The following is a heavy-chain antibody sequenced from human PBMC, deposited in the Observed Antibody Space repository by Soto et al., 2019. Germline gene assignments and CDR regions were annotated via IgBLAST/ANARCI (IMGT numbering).Heavy chain of an antibody. D-gene: IGHD3-10*01. CDR3: ARDAGTMIRVNWFGS. CDR1: AYRFTSYW. Sequence: GESLKISCKGSAYRFTSYWIGWVRQMPGKGLEWMGIIYPGDSDIRYSPSFQGQVTISADKSISTAYLQLSSLKASDTATYYCARDAGTMIRVNWFGSWGQGNLGIVSS. J-gene: IGHJ5*01. V-gene: IGHV5-51*01. CDR2: IYPGDSDI.